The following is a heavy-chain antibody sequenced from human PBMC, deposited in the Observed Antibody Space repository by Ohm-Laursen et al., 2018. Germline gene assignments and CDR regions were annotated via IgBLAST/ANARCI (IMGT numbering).Heavy chain of an antibody. CDR3: AKDRGY. Sequence: SLRLSCAASGFTFSTYAMTWVRQAPGKGLEWVSAISGGGGTTYYADSVKGRFTISSDKSKNTMFLQMNSLRAEETAVYYCAKDRGYWGQGTLVTVSS. V-gene: IGHV3-23*01. CDR1: GFTFSTYA. CDR2: ISGGGGTT. J-gene: IGHJ4*02.